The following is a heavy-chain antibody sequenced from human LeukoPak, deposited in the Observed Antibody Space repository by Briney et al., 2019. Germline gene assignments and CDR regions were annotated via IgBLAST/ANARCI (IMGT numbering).Heavy chain of an antibody. CDR3: ATPPRGYGSYYFDY. Sequence: SETLSLTCTVSGGSISSYYWGWIRQPPGKGLEWIGSIYYSGGTYYNPSLKSRVTISVDTSKNQFSLKLSSVTAADTAVYYCATPPRGYGSYYFDYWGQGTLVTVSS. CDR2: IYYSGGT. CDR1: GGSISSYY. V-gene: IGHV4-39*01. J-gene: IGHJ4*02. D-gene: IGHD3-10*01.